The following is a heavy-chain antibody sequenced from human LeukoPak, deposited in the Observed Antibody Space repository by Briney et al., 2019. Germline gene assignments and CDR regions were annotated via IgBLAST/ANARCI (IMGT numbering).Heavy chain of an antibody. CDR2: IYSSGST. CDR3: ARYREWELPYFDY. J-gene: IGHJ4*02. CDR1: GGTIISYY. V-gene: IGHV4-59*01. D-gene: IGHD1-26*01. Sequence: PSETLSLTCTVSGGTIISYYWSWIRQPPRKGLEWIGYIYSSGSTNYNPSLKSRVTISVDTSKNQFSLKLRSVTAADTAVYYCARYREWELPYFDYWGQGTLVTVSS.